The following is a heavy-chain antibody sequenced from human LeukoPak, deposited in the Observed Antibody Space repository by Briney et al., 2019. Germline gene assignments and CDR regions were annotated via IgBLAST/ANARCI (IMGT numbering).Heavy chain of an antibody. J-gene: IGHJ4*02. CDR3: ARDKGSGSYYPFDY. Sequence: GGSLRLSCAASGFTFSGYEMNWVRQAPGKGLEWISYISNSGSTVYYADSVKGRFTISRDNAKNSLFLQLNSLRAEDTGVYYCARDKGSGSYYPFDYWGQGTLVTVSS. CDR2: ISNSGSTV. V-gene: IGHV3-48*03. CDR1: GFTFSGYE. D-gene: IGHD3-10*01.